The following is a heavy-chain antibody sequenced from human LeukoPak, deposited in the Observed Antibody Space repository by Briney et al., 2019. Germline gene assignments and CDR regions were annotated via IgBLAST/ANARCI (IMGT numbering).Heavy chain of an antibody. Sequence: PSETLSLTCVVSGYSISGAYYCGWIRQPPGKRLEWLGSIYHSGSTYYNPSLKSRVTISVDTSKNQFSLKLSSVTAADTAVYYCGRVFGGNRYFDYWGQGTLVTVSS. CDR1: GYSISGAYY. V-gene: IGHV4-38-2*01. CDR3: GRVFGGNRYFDY. J-gene: IGHJ4*02. CDR2: IYHSGST. D-gene: IGHD4-23*01.